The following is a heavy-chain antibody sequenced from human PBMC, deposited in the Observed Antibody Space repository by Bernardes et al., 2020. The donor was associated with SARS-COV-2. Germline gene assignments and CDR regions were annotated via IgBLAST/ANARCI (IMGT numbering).Heavy chain of an antibody. V-gene: IGHV3-66*01. CDR1: GFTVNTNY. D-gene: IGHD5-12*01. CDR3: ARDTGYSGYDEYYYYGMDV. J-gene: IGHJ6*02. Sequence: GGSLRLSCAASGFTVNTNYMSWVRQAPGKGLEWVSVIYRGGSTYYADSVKGRFTISRDNSKNTLYLQMNSLRAEDTAVYYCARDTGYSGYDEYYYYGMDVWGQGTTVTVSS. CDR2: IYRGGST.